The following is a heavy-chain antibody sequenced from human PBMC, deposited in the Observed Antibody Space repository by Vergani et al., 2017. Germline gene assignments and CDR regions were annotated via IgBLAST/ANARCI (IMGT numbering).Heavy chain of an antibody. J-gene: IGHJ6*02. CDR2: IYYSGST. CDR1: GGSISSSSYY. V-gene: IGHV4-39*02. D-gene: IGHD3-10*01. CDR3: ARDHVGSGSYYTHSAYYGMDV. Sequence: QLQLQESGPGLVKPSETLSLTCTVSGGSISSSSYYWGWIRQPPGKGLEWIGSIYYSGSTYYNPSLKSRVTISVDTSKNQFSLKLSSVTAADTAVYYCARDHVGSGSYYTHSAYYGMDVWGQGTTVTVSS.